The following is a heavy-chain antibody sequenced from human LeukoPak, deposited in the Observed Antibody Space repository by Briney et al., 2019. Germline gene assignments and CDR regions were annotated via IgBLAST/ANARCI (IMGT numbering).Heavy chain of an antibody. V-gene: IGHV3-48*03. CDR1: GFTFSSYE. Sequence: GGSLRLSCAASGFTFSSYEMNWVRQGPGKGLEWVSYISSSGTTKYYGDSVKGRFTLSRDNAKNSLSLQMNSLRAEDTAIYYCARSNRDAFDMWGQGTVVTVSS. CDR3: ARSNRDAFDM. CDR2: ISSSGTTK. J-gene: IGHJ3*02. D-gene: IGHD4-11*01.